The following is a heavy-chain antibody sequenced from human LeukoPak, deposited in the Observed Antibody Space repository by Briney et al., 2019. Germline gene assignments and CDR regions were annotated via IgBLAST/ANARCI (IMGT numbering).Heavy chain of an antibody. D-gene: IGHD3-9*01. V-gene: IGHV1-69*13. Sequence: SVKVSCKASGASFSSYAISWVRQAPGQGLEWMGGIIPIFGTANYAQKFQGRVTITADESTSTAYMELSSLRSEDTAVYYCARVPPPSYYDILTGYFLLDYWGQGTLVTVSS. J-gene: IGHJ4*02. CDR2: IIPIFGTA. CDR1: GASFSSYA. CDR3: ARVPPPSYYDILTGYFLLDY.